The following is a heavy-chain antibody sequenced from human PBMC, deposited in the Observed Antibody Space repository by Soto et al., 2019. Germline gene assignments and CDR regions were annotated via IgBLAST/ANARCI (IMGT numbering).Heavy chain of an antibody. V-gene: IGHV1-69*13. D-gene: IGHD2-15*01. CDR3: ARDLAARGYYYYGMDV. J-gene: IGHJ6*02. Sequence: ASVKVSCKASGGTFSSYAISWVRQAPGQGLEWMGGIIPIFGTANYAQKFQGRVTITADESTSTAYMELSSLRSEDTAVYYCARDLAARGYYYYGMDVWGQGTTVTAP. CDR1: GGTFSSYA. CDR2: IIPIFGTA.